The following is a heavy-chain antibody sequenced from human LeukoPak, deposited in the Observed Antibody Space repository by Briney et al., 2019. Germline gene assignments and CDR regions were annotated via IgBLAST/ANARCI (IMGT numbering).Heavy chain of an antibody. CDR2: INPTTGST. CDR1: GYSFTNFY. CDR3: ARDLNPQSIGMRAFDI. Sequence: ASVKVSCKASGYSFTNFYLHWVRQAPGQGLEWMGIINPTTGSTTYAQKLQGRVTMTRDMSTSTVYMELSSLRSEDTAVYFCARDLNPQSIGMRAFDICGQGTMVTASP. V-gene: IGHV1-46*01. J-gene: IGHJ3*02. D-gene: IGHD1-14*01.